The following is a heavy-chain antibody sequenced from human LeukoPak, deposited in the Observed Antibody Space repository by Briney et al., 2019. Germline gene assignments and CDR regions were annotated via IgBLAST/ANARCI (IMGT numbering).Heavy chain of an antibody. J-gene: IGHJ6*03. D-gene: IGHD1-7*01. CDR2: ISAYNGNT. V-gene: IGHV1-18*01. CDR1: GYTFTSYG. Sequence: ASVKVSCKASGYTFTSYGISWVRQAPGQGLEWMGWISAYNGNTNYAQKLQGRVTMTTDTSTSTAYMELRSLRSDDTAVYYCARDQANWNYTGAGYYYYYYMDVWGKGTTVTVSS. CDR3: ARDQANWNYTGAGYYYYYYMDV.